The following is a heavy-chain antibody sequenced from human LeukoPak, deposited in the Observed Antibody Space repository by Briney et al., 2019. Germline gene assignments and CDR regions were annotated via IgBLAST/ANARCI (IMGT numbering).Heavy chain of an antibody. Sequence: GGSLRLSCAASEFSFNTYGMHWVRQAPGKGLEWVAVISYDGTNKYYADSVKGRFTISRDNSKHTLYLQMNSLRAEDTAVYYCVKVIAWGAPEPPAPPAYYGLDVWGKGTTVTVSS. V-gene: IGHV3-30*18. J-gene: IGHJ6*04. CDR1: EFSFNTYG. CDR3: VKVIAWGAPEPPAPPAYYGLDV. D-gene: IGHD2-21*01. CDR2: ISYDGTNK.